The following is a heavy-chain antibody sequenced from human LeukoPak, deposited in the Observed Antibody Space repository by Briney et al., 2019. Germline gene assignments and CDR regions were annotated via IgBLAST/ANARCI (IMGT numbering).Heavy chain of an antibody. V-gene: IGHV3-23*01. Sequence: GGSLRLSCAGSGFTFSTYATSWVRQAPGKGLEGVSGISSSGDRTFYRDSVKGRFTISRDNSKNTLYLQLNSLRAEDTAAYHCAVRTRGSYFDYWGQGALVTVSS. CDR3: AVRTRGSYFDY. D-gene: IGHD1-26*01. CDR1: GFTFSTYA. J-gene: IGHJ4*02. CDR2: ISSSGDRT.